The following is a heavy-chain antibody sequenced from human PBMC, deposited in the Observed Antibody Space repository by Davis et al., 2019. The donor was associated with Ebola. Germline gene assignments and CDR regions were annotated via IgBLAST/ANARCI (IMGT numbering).Heavy chain of an antibody. CDR3: ARDREYSYAADY. Sequence: GESLKISCAASGFTFNIFDMHWVRQAPGRGLEWVANIKQDGSEKYYVDSVKGRFTISRDNAKNSLYLQMNSLRAEDTAVYYCARDREYSYAADYWGQGTLVTVSS. CDR2: IKQDGSEK. V-gene: IGHV3-7*03. J-gene: IGHJ4*02. CDR1: GFTFNIFD. D-gene: IGHD5-18*01.